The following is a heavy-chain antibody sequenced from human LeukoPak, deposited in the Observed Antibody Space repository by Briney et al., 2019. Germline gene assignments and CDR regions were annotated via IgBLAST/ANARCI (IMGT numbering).Heavy chain of an antibody. Sequence: GGSLRLSCAASGFTFDDYAKHWVRQAPGEGLEWLANIRPDGSEQVYVDSVRGRFPIPRDNKKNSVYLQMHNLRSEHWAVFNGTARSGISSIYRGQGTRVTVSS. CDR2: IRPDGSEQ. J-gene: IGHJ4*02. CDR3: TARSGISSIY. CDR1: GFTFDDYA. V-gene: IGHV3-7*01. D-gene: IGHD2-2*01.